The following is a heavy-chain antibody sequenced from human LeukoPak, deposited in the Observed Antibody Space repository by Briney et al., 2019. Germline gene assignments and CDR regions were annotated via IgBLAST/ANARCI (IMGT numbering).Heavy chain of an antibody. V-gene: IGHV3-23*01. Sequence: GGSLRLSCAASGFTFSSYAMNWVRQAPGKGLQWVSSISDSGDSTYYADSVKGRFTISRDTSKNTLFLQMNSLRAEDTAVYYCARDLSPWFPFDYWGQGTLVTASS. CDR3: ARDLSPWFPFDY. J-gene: IGHJ4*02. D-gene: IGHD2/OR15-2a*01. CDR2: ISDSGDST. CDR1: GFTFSSYA.